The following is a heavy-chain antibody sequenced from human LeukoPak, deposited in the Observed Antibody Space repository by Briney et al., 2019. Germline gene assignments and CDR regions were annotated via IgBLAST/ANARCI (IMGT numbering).Heavy chain of an antibody. D-gene: IGHD6-13*01. CDR2: ISWNSGSI. J-gene: IGHJ4*02. Sequence: GRSLRLSCAASGFTFDDYAMHWVRQAPGKGLEWVSGISWNSGSIGYADSVKGRFTISRDNAKNSLYLQMNSLRAEDTALYYCAKGRGSSHRDYFDYWGQGTLVTVSS. V-gene: IGHV3-9*01. CDR3: AKGRGSSHRDYFDY. CDR1: GFTFDDYA.